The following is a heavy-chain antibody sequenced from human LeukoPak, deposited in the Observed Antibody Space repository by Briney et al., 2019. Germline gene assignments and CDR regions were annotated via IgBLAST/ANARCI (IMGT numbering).Heavy chain of an antibody. CDR2: ITGSGGGT. CDR1: GFTFSSYA. Sequence: GGSLRLSCAASGFTFSSYAMSWVRQAPGKGLEWVSTITGSGGGTYYADSVKGRFSISRDNSKNTPYLQMNSLRAEDTALYYCAKVIRASISVIVVVKASFDYWGQGSLVTVSS. V-gene: IGHV3-23*01. J-gene: IGHJ4*02. D-gene: IGHD3-22*01. CDR3: AKVIRASISVIVVVKASFDY.